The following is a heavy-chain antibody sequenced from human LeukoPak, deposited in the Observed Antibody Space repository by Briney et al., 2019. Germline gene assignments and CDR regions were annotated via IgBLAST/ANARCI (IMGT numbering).Heavy chain of an antibody. CDR1: GFTFSSYE. Sequence: PGGSLRLSCAASGFTFSSYEMNWVRQAPGKGLEWVSYISSSGSTIYYADSVKGRFTISRDNAKNSLYLQMNSLRAEDTAVYYCARGGRHYGGSKRGIWFDPWGQGTLVTVSS. V-gene: IGHV3-48*03. D-gene: IGHD4-23*01. CDR2: ISSSGSTI. CDR3: ARGGRHYGGSKRGIWFDP. J-gene: IGHJ5*02.